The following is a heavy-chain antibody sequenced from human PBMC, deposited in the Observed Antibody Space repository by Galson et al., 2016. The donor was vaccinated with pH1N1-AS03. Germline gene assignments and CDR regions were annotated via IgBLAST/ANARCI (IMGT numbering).Heavy chain of an antibody. V-gene: IGHV3-30*02. CDR3: ANREKAATGPFDY. CDR1: GFSLTSYG. CDR2: IQHDESYT. Sequence: SLRLSCAASGFSLTSYGMHWVRQAPGKGLDWVAFIQHDESYTNYAVSVKGRFIISRDSSKNMLYLQMNGVRPEDTAVYYCANREKAATGPFDYWGQGTLVTVSS. D-gene: IGHD6-13*01. J-gene: IGHJ4*02.